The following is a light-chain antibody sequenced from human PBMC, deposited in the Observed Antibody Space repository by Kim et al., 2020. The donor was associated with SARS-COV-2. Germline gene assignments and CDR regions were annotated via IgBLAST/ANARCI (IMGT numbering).Light chain of an antibody. J-gene: IGKJ1*01. CDR3: QQYNNWPSWT. CDR1: QRVSSN. CDR2: GAS. V-gene: IGKV3-15*01. Sequence: SPGERATLSCRASQRVSSNLAWYQQKPGQAPRLLISGASTRATGIPARFSGSGSGTEFTLTISSLQSEDFAVYYCQQYNNWPSWTFGQGTKVDIK.